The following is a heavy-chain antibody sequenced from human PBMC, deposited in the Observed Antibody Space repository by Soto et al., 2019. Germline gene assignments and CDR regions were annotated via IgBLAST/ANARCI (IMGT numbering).Heavy chain of an antibody. CDR2: IIPIFGTA. V-gene: IGHV1-69*01. D-gene: IGHD5-18*01. CDR3: ARRGNSYGYFYYYYYGMDV. J-gene: IGHJ6*02. Sequence: QVQLVQSGAEVKKPGSSVKVSCKASGGTFSSYAISWVRQAPGQGLEWMGGIIPIFGTANYAQKFQGRVTITADESTSTAYMELSSLRSEDTAVYYCARRGNSYGYFYYYYYGMDVWGQGTTVTVSS. CDR1: GGTFSSYA.